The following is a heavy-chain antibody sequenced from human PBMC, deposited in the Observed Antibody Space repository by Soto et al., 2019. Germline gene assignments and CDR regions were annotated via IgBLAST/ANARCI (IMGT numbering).Heavy chain of an antibody. CDR3: ARDGHTPMPPSYYYGMDV. CDR1: GYTFTHYA. V-gene: IGHV1-3*01. D-gene: IGHD5-18*01. Sequence: ASVKVSCKASGYTFTHYAMHWVRQAPGQRLEWMGWINAGNGDTKYSQKFQGRVTITRDTSASTAYMELSSLRSEDTAVYYCARDGHTPMPPSYYYGMDVGGQGTTVTVSS. J-gene: IGHJ6*02. CDR2: INAGNGDT.